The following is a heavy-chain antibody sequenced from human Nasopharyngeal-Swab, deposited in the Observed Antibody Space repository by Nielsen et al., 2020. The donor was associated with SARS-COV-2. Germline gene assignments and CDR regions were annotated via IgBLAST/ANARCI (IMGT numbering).Heavy chain of an antibody. CDR1: GFTFPYYL. V-gene: IGHV3-21*01. J-gene: IGHJ4*02. CDR3: VRDGYFDWSFGY. Sequence: GESLKLSFPSSGFTFPYYLMNLVPQAPGKGLEWFSSISTTSDYIYYADSVKGRLTISRDNARNSLHLQMHSLRAEDTAVYYCVRDGYFDWSFGYWGQGTLVTVSS. CDR2: ISTTSDYI. D-gene: IGHD3-9*01.